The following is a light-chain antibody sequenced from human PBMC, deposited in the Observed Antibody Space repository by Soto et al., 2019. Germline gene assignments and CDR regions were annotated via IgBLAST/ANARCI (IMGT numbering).Light chain of an antibody. Sequence: EIVLTQPPGLLALSPGERATPACRARQRASSTLLAWVQHKPGEAPRLLIDAATKTVTGIPDRFSGGGSGTAVTLAIGRLEPAVFAVYYGQQYDWSPLLTFGVGTKVESK. V-gene: IGKV3-20*01. CDR2: AAT. J-gene: IGKJ4*02. CDR1: QRASSTL. CDR3: QQYDWSPLLT.